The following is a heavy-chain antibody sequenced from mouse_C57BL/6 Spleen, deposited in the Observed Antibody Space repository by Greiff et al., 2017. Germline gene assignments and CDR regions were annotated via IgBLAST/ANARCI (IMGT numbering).Heavy chain of an antibody. D-gene: IGHD1-1*01. V-gene: IGHV1-20*01. J-gene: IGHJ1*03. CDR2: INPYNGDT. CDR3: ARDGSSSLYFDV. CDR1: GYSFTGYF. Sequence: VQLQQSGPELVKPGASVKISCKASGYSFTGYFMNWVMQSHGKSLEWIGRINPYNGDTFYNQKFKGKATLTVDKSSSTAHMELRSLTSEDSAVYYCARDGSSSLYFDVWGTGTTVTVSS.